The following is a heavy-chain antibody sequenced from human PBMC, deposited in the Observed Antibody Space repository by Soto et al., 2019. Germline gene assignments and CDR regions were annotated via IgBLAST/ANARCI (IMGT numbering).Heavy chain of an antibody. CDR3: ARGGPGVVADSNFDY. D-gene: IGHD2-15*01. V-gene: IGHV1-8*01. CDR2: MNPNSGNT. Sequence: ASVKVSCKASGYTFTSYDINWVRQATGQGLEWMGWMNPNSGNTGYAQKFQGRVTMTRNTSISTAYMELSSLGSEDTAVYYCARGGPGVVADSNFDYWGQGTLVTVSS. J-gene: IGHJ4*02. CDR1: GYTFTSYD.